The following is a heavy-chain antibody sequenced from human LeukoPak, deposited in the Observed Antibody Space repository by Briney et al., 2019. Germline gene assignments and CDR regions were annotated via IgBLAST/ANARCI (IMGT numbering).Heavy chain of an antibody. CDR3: ARVHYYETSDWGNYFDY. D-gene: IGHD3-22*01. CDR1: GYSFTTYW. CDR2: IYPGDSDI. Sequence: GESLKISCKGSGYSFTTYWIAWVRQMPGKGLEWMGIIYPGDSDIRYSPSFQGQVTISADKSISTAYLQWSSLKASDTAMYYCARVHYYETSDWGNYFDYWGQGTLVTVSS. J-gene: IGHJ4*02. V-gene: IGHV5-51*01.